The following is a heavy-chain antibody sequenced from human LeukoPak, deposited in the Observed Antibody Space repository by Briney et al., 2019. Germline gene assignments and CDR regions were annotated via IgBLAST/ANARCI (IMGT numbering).Heavy chain of an antibody. Sequence: GGSLRLSCAASGLIFSRYAMRWVRQAPGKGRECVSAISGSGGSTDYADSVKGRFTISRDNSKNTLYLQMNSLRAEDTAVYYCAKDLDRAVGALLGYFDYWGQGTLVTVSS. CDR1: GLIFSRYA. V-gene: IGHV3-23*01. J-gene: IGHJ4*02. CDR3: AKDLDRAVGALLGYFDY. CDR2: ISGSGGST. D-gene: IGHD1-26*01.